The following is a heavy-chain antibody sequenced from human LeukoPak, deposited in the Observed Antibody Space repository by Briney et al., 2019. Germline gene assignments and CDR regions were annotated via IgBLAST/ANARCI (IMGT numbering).Heavy chain of an antibody. CDR2: ISYDGSNK. Sequence: PGGSLRLSCAASGFTFSSYAMHWVRQAPGKGLEWVAVISYDGSNKYYADSVKGRFTISRDNSKNTLYLQMNSLRAEDTAVYYCARGAWFDYWGQGTLVTVSS. J-gene: IGHJ4*02. CDR3: ARGAWFDY. CDR1: GFTFSSYA. V-gene: IGHV3-30-3*01.